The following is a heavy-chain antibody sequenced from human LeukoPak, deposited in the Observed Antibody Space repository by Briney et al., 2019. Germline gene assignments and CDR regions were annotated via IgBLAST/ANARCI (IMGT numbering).Heavy chain of an antibody. CDR3: ARGAAGFHYFDY. CDR1: GFTFSTYW. V-gene: IGHV3-74*01. Sequence: GGSLRLSCAAFGFTFSTYWMHWVRQAPGKGLVWVSRINTDGSTTTYADSVKGRFTISRDNAKNTLYLQMNSLRDEDTAVYYCARGAAGFHYFDYWGQGTLVTVSS. J-gene: IGHJ4*02. D-gene: IGHD6-13*01. CDR2: INTDGSTT.